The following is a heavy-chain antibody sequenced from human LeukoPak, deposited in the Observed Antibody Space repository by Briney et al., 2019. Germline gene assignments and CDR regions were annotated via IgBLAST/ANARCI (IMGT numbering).Heavy chain of an antibody. J-gene: IGHJ5*02. V-gene: IGHV1-24*01. CDR2: FDPEDGET. CDR3: ATXXXXXXXXXSNWFDP. CDR1: GYTLTELS. Sequence: ASVKVSCKVSGYTLTELSMHWVRQAPGKGLEWMGGFDPEDGETIYAQKFQGRVTMTEDTSTDTAYMELSSLRSEDTAVYYCATXXXXXXXXXSNWFDPWGQGTLVTVSS.